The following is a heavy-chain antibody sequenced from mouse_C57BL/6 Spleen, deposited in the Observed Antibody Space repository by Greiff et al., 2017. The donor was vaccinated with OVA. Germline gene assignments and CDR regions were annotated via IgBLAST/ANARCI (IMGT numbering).Heavy chain of an antibody. D-gene: IGHD1-1*01. J-gene: IGHJ4*01. CDR1: GFTFSDYG. CDR3: ARDGSSYFYAMDY. V-gene: IGHV5-17*01. CDR2: ISSGSSTI. Sequence: DVMLVESGGGLVKPGGSLKLSCAASGFTFSDYGMHWVRQAPEKGLEWVAYISSGSSTIYYADTVKGRFTISRDNAKNTLFLQMTSLRSEDTAMYYCARDGSSYFYAMDYWGQGTSVTVSS.